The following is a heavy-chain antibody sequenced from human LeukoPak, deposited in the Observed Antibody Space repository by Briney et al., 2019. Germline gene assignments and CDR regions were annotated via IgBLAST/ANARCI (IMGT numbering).Heavy chain of an antibody. V-gene: IGHV4-4*07. Sequence: SETLSLTCTVSGGSISGSYWTWIRQPAGRGLEGIGRISASGSTNYNPSLKSRVTMSLDTSKNHFSLNLTSVTAADTAVYSCARIRDNMGAFDVWGQGTMVTVSS. J-gene: IGHJ3*01. CDR3: ARIRDNMGAFDV. D-gene: IGHD2-21*01. CDR2: ISASGST. CDR1: GGSISGSY.